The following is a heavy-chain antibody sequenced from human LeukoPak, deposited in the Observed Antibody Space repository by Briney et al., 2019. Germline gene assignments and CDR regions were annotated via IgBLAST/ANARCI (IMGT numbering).Heavy chain of an antibody. D-gene: IGHD2-21*01. CDR2: VDPEDGET. J-gene: IGHJ4*02. CDR3: AILAYCGGDCYRSTASD. V-gene: IGHV1-69-2*01. CDR1: GYTFTDYY. Sequence: ASVKVSCKVSGYTFTDYYMHWVQQAPGKGPEWMGLVDPEDGETIYAEKFQGRVTITANTSTDTAYMELSSLRSEDTAVYYCAILAYCGGDCYRSTASDWGQGTLVTVSS.